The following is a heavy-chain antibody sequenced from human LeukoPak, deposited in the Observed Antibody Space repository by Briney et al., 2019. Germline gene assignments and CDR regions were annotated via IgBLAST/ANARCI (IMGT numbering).Heavy chain of an antibody. D-gene: IGHD1-7*01. CDR3: ARANNWNYALGY. CDR1: GYSFTSYG. CDR2: ISAYNGNT. V-gene: IGHV1-18*01. Sequence: ASVKVSCKASGYSFTSYGISWVRQAPGQGLEWMGWISAYNGNTNYAQNLQGRVSMTTDTSTSTAYMELRSLRSDDTAVYYCARANNWNYALGYWGQGTLVTVSS. J-gene: IGHJ4*02.